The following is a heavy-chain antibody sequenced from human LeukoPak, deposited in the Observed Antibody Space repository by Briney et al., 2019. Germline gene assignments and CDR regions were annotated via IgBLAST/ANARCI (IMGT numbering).Heavy chain of an antibody. J-gene: IGHJ4*02. D-gene: IGHD3-3*01. CDR3: ARRQDYDLWSAVDY. Sequence: GESLQISCKGSGYTFTSHWIGWVRQMPGKGLEWMGIIYPGDSDTRYSPSFQGQVTISADKSISTAYLQWSSLKVSDSAIYFCARRQDYDLWSAVDYWGQGTLVTVSS. V-gene: IGHV5-51*01. CDR1: GYTFTSHW. CDR2: IYPGDSDT.